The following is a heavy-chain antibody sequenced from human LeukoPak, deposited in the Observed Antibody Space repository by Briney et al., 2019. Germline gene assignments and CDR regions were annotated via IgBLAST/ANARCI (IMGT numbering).Heavy chain of an antibody. CDR2: ISWNSGSI. CDR3: AKDLAVAASRDYYYYYGMDG. V-gene: IGHV3-9*01. CDR1: GFTFDDYA. D-gene: IGHD6-19*01. Sequence: SGGSLRLSCAASGFTFDDYAMHWVRHAPGKGLEWVSGISWNSGSIGYADSVKGRFTISRDNAKNSLYLQMNSLRAEDTALYYCAKDLAVAASRDYYYYYGMDGWGQGTTVTVSS. J-gene: IGHJ6*02.